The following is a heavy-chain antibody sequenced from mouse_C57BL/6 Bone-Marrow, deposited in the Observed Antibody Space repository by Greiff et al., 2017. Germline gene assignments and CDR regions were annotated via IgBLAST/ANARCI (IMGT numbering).Heavy chain of an antibody. CDR2: FHPYNDDT. J-gene: IGHJ2*01. D-gene: IGHD2-1*01. CDR1: GYTFTTYP. Sequence: VQLVESGAELVKPGASVKMSCKASGYTFTTYPIEWMKQNPGKSLEWIGNFHPYNDDTKYNEKFKGKATLTVEKSSSTVYLELSRLTSDDSAVYYCARGGNYGGYYFDYWGQGTTLTVSS. CDR3: ARGGNYGGYYFDY. V-gene: IGHV1-47*01.